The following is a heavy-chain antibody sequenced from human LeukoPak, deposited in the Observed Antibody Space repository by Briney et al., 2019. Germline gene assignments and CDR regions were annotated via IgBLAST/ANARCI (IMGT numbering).Heavy chain of an antibody. CDR2: IWYDGSNK. V-gene: IGHV3-33*06. D-gene: IGHD3-22*01. CDR3: AKDLSSGLEFDY. CDR1: GFTFSSYG. Sequence: GRSLRLSCAAPGFTFSSYGMHWVRQAPGKGLEWVAVIWYDGSNKYYADSVKGRFTISRDNSKNTLYLQMNSLRAEDTAVYYCAKDLSSGLEFDYWGQGTLVTVSS. J-gene: IGHJ4*02.